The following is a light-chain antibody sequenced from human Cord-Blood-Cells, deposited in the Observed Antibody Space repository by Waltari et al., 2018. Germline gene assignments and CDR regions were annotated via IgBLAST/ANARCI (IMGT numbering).Light chain of an antibody. CDR1: QSIHSY. J-gene: IGKJ2*03. Sequence: DIQMTQSPSSLSASVGDRVTITCRASQSIHSYLNWYQQKPGKAPKLLIYAASSLQSGVPSRFSGSGSGTDFTLTISSLQPEDFATYYCQQSYSTPPSFGQGTKLEIK. CDR3: QQSYSTPPS. CDR2: AAS. V-gene: IGKV1-39*01.